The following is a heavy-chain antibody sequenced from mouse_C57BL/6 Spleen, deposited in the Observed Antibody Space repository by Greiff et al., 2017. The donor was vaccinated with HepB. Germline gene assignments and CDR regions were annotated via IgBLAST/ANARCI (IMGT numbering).Heavy chain of an antibody. CDR2: IYPGNSDT. V-gene: IGHV1-5*01. CDR3: TRGGTYDGYLYYAMDY. Sequence: EVQLQQSGTVLARPGASVKMSCKTSGYTFTSYWMHWVKQRPGQGLEWIGAIYPGNSDTSYNQKFKGKAKLTAVTSASTAYMELSSLTNEDSAVYYCTRGGTYDGYLYYAMDYWGQGTSVTVSS. CDR1: GYTFTSYW. D-gene: IGHD2-3*01. J-gene: IGHJ4*01.